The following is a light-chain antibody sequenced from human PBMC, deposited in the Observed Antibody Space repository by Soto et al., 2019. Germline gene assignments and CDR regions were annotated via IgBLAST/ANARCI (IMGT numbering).Light chain of an antibody. CDR1: QSISSW. CDR2: KAA. CDR3: QQYNSYSRT. V-gene: IGKV1-5*03. J-gene: IGKJ1*01. Sequence: IHMTQSPSTLSASVGDRVTITCRASQSISSWLAWYQQKTGKAPKLLIYKAASLESGVPSRFRGSGSGTEFTLTISSLQPDDFATYYCQQYNSYSRTFGQGTKEDIK.